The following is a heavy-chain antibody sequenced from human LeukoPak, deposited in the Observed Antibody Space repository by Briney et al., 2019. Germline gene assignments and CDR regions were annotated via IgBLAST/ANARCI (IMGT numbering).Heavy chain of an antibody. CDR1: GYTFIAYH. CDR2: IHPSGGAT. Sequence: ASVKVSCKASGYTFIAYHMYWVRQAPGQGLEWMGRIHPSGGATNYAQRFQGRVTLTRDTSINTAYMELSRLTSDDTAVYYCARDRSITMVRGVRSWFDPWGQGTLVTVSS. V-gene: IGHV1-2*06. CDR3: ARDRSITMVRGVRSWFDP. J-gene: IGHJ5*02. D-gene: IGHD3-10*01.